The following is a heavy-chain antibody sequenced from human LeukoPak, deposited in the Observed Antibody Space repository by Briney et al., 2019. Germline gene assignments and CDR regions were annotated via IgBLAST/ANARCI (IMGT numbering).Heavy chain of an antibody. D-gene: IGHD2-15*01. Sequence: GASVKVSCKTPGGNFCSHTLTWVRQAPGQGLEWMGWISAYNGNTNYAQKLQGRVTMTTDTSTSTAYMELRSLRSDDTAVYYCAREMGCSGGSCYAAFDIWGQGTMVTVSS. CDR2: ISAYNGNT. J-gene: IGHJ3*02. V-gene: IGHV1-18*01. CDR3: AREMGCSGGSCYAAFDI. CDR1: GGNFCSHT.